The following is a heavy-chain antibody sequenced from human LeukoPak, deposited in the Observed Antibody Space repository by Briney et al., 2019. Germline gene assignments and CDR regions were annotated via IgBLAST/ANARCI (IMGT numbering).Heavy chain of an antibody. J-gene: IGHJ4*02. CDR3: VRGDYVWGSYRYFPSGLYFDY. V-gene: IGHV4-34*01. Sequence: PSETLSLTCAVYGGSFSGYYWSWVRQPPGKGLEWIGEINQSGSTNYNPSLKSRVTISVDTSKNQFSLTLSSVTAADTAVYYCVRGDYVWGSYRYFPSGLYFDYWGQGTLVTVSS. CDR1: GGSFSGYY. CDR2: INQSGST. D-gene: IGHD3-16*02.